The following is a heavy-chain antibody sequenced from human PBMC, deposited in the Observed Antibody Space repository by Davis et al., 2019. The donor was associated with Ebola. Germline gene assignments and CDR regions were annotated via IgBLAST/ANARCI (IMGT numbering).Heavy chain of an antibody. V-gene: IGHV3-30*03. D-gene: IGHD4-17*01. CDR3: AALHIDYGDYGGGY. CDR2: ISYYGSNK. Sequence: GESLKISCAASGFTFSSYGMHWVRQAPGKGLEGVAGISYYGSNKYYADSVKGRFTISRDNSKNTLYLQINSLRAEDTAGYSCAALHIDYGDYGGGYWGQGTLVTVSS. CDR1: GFTFSSYG. J-gene: IGHJ4*02.